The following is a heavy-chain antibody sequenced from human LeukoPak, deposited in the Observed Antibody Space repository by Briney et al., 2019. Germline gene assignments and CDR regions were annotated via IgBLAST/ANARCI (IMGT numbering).Heavy chain of an antibody. J-gene: IGHJ3*02. V-gene: IGHV3-9*01. Sequence: GRSLSLSRASSGFVLEDFAMNWVRQVPGKGVDGVSDISWNSDRKHYADSVKGRFTISTDNAKKSLYLEMNSLRVEYTAFYCAKSREIGVRAFDIWGQGTMVTVSS. CDR1: GFVLEDFA. D-gene: IGHD3-3*01. CDR2: ISWNSDRK. CDR3: AKSREIGVRAFDI.